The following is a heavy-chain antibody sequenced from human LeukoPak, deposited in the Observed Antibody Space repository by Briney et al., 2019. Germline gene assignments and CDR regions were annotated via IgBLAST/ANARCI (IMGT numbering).Heavy chain of an antibody. Sequence: SVKVSCKASGGTFSSYAISWVRQAPGQGLEWIGRIIPIFGTANYAQKFQGRVTITTDESTSTAYMELSSLRSEDTAVYYCARGPLYGSGSYPLDYWGQGTLVTVSS. CDR1: GGTFSSYA. CDR3: ARGPLYGSGSYPLDY. D-gene: IGHD3-10*01. V-gene: IGHV1-69*05. CDR2: IIPIFGTA. J-gene: IGHJ4*02.